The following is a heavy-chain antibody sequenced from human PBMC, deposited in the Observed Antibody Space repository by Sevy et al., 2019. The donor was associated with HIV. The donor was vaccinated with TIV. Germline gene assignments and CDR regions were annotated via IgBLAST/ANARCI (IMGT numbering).Heavy chain of an antibody. V-gene: IGHV3-13*01. Sequence: GGSLRLSCAASGFTFSTYDMHWVRQVTGKGLEWVSGFTAVGDTYYSGSVKGRFTISREDDKSSFFLQMDSLRAGDTAVYYCVRGSGYWSGYYTRFDYWGQGVLVTVSS. CDR1: GFTFSTYD. CDR2: FTAVGDT. J-gene: IGHJ4*02. CDR3: VRGSGYWSGYYTRFDY. D-gene: IGHD3-3*01.